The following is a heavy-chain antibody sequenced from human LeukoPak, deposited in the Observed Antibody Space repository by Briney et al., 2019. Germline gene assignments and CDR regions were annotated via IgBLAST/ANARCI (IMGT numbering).Heavy chain of an antibody. Sequence: PGGSLRLSCAASGFTFSSYSMNWVRQAPGKGLEWVSSISSSSSYIYYADSVKGRFTISRDNAKNSLYLQMNSLRAEDTAVYYCARDTSSSSSVSAFDIWGQGTMVTVSS. CDR1: GFTFSSYS. V-gene: IGHV3-21*01. CDR3: ARDTSSSSSVSAFDI. D-gene: IGHD6-6*01. CDR2: ISSSSSYI. J-gene: IGHJ3*02.